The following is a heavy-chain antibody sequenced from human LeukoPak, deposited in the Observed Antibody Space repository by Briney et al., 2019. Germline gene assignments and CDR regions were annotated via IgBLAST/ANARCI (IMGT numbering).Heavy chain of an antibody. CDR1: GFTFSNAW. J-gene: IGHJ4*02. V-gene: IGHV3-15*01. CDR3: TTVKFGELSSHFDY. Sequence: GGSLRLSCAVSGFTFSNAWMSWVRPAPGKGLEWVGRIKSKIDGGTTDYAAPVRGRFTISRDESKNTLYLQMSRLKTEDTAVYYCTTVKFGELSSHFDYWGQGTLVTVSS. D-gene: IGHD3-10*01. CDR2: IKSKIDGGTT.